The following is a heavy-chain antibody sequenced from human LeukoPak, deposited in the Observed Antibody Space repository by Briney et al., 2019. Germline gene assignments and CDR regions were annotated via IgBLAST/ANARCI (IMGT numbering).Heavy chain of an antibody. CDR3: ARDLYGGNSELDY. J-gene: IGHJ4*02. D-gene: IGHD4-23*01. CDR2: INPNSGGT. CDR1: GYTFTGYY. Sequence: ASVKVSCKASGYTFTGYYMHWVRQAPGQGLEWMGWINPNSGGTNYAQKFQGRVTMTRDTSISTAYMELSGLRPDDTAVYYCARDLYGGNSELDYWGQGTLVTVSS. V-gene: IGHV1-2*02.